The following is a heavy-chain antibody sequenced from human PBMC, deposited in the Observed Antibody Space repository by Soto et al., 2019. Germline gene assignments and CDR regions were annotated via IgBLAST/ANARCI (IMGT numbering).Heavy chain of an antibody. J-gene: IGHJ6*02. Sequence: QVQVVQSGVEVRRPGSSVKVSCKASGDTFKNCGISWVRQAPGQGLEWMGGIIPLFGTTDFAQRFQGRLTITTDESTTTAYMELSRLRSEDTATYYCAAKLGFGKLSVVWGQGTTVIVSS. CDR1: GDTFKNCG. CDR2: IIPLFGTT. CDR3: AAKLGFGKLSVV. V-gene: IGHV1-69*01. D-gene: IGHD3-10*01.